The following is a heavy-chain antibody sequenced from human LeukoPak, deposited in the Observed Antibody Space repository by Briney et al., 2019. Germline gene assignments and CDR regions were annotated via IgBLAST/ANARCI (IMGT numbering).Heavy chain of an antibody. D-gene: IGHD6-19*01. V-gene: IGHV3-23*01. CDR1: GFTFNSYA. CDR2: ISGSGGGT. CDR3: AKQRYSSGWYDIYFDY. Sequence: GGSLRLSCAASGFTFNSYAMSWVRQAPGKGLEWVSTISGSGGGTYYADSVKGRFTISRDNSKNTLNLQMNSLRAEDTAVYYCAKQRYSSGWYDIYFDYWGQGTLVTVSS. J-gene: IGHJ4*02.